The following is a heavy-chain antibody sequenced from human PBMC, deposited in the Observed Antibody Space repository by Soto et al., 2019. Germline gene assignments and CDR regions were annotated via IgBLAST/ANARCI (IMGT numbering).Heavy chain of an antibody. CDR3: ARGPYYYGSGSYYNFFRPFDY. CDR1: GGSISSSSYY. D-gene: IGHD3-10*01. J-gene: IGHJ4*02. CDR2: IYYSGST. V-gene: IGHV4-39*01. Sequence: SDTLSLTCTVSGGSISSSSYYWGWIRQPPGKGLEWIGSIYYSGSTYYNPSLKSRVTISVDTSKNQFSLKLSSVTAADTAVYYCARGPYYYGSGSYYNFFRPFDYWGQGTLVTVSS.